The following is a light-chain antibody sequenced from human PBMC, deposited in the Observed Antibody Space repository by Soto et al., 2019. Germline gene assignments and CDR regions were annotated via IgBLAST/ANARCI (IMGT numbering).Light chain of an antibody. CDR1: QSVSNNY. V-gene: IGKV3-20*01. J-gene: IGKJ5*01. CDR3: QQYGSSIT. CDR2: GAS. Sequence: EIVLTQSPGTLSLSRGERATLSCRASQSVSNNYLAWYQQKPGQAPRLLIYGASSRATGIPDRFSGSGSGTDFTLTISRLEPEDFAVYYCQQYGSSITFGQGTRLEIK.